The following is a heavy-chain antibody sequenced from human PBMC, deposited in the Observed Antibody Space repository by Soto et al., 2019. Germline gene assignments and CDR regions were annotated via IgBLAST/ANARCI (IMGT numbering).Heavy chain of an antibody. CDR2: ISGSVGST. D-gene: IGHD3-16*01. Sequence: EVQLLESGGGLVQPGGSLRLSCAASGFTFSSYAMSWVRQAPGKGLEWVSAISGSVGSTYYADSVKGRFTISRDDSKPTLYLQMNSLRAEDTAVYYCAKDPATFYAFQYSFDYWGQGTLVTVSS. J-gene: IGHJ4*02. CDR1: GFTFSSYA. CDR3: AKDPATFYAFQYSFDY. V-gene: IGHV3-23*01.